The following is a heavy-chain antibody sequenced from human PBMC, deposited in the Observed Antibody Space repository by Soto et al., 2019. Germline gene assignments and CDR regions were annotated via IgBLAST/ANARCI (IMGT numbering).Heavy chain of an antibody. J-gene: IGHJ5*02. D-gene: IGHD2-2*01. CDR2: IYHSGST. CDR3: ARVPDR. Sequence: SETLSLTCAFSGFSISSGGYSWSWIRQPPGKGLEWIGYIYHSGSTYYNPSLKSRVTTSVDRSKNQFSLKLSSVTAADTAVYYCARVPDRWGQGTLVTVSS. V-gene: IGHV4-30-2*01. CDR1: GFSISSGGYS.